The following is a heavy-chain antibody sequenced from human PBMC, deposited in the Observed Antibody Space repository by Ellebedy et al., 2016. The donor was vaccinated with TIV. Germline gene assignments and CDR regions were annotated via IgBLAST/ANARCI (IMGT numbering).Heavy chain of an antibody. CDR1: GYNFAGYY. V-gene: IGHV1-2*02. CDR2: INSNSCDT. Sequence: ASVKVSXXASGYNFAGYYIHWVRQAPGQGLEWMGWINSNSCDTNYGQKFLGRVTMTRDTSISTVYMELSSLRSDDTAVYYCTRGGGSKFDYWGQGTLVTVSS. J-gene: IGHJ4*02. CDR3: TRGGGSKFDY. D-gene: IGHD1-26*01.